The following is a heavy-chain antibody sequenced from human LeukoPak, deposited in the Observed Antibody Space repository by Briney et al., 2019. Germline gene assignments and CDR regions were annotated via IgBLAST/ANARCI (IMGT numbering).Heavy chain of an antibody. CDR2: INPGDSDP. J-gene: IGHJ4*02. CDR3: ARHAVGSSWFGFGY. D-gene: IGHD6-6*01. Sequence: GESLKISCQASGYTFNNYWIGWVRQMPGKGLEWMGIINPGDSDPRYSPSLQGRATISADRSISTAYLQWSSLKASDTAMYYCARHAVGSSWFGFGYWGQGTLVTVSS. V-gene: IGHV5-51*01. CDR1: GYTFNNYW.